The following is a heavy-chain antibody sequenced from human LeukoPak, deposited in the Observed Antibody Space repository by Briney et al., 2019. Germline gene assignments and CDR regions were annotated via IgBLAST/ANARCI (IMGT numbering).Heavy chain of an antibody. V-gene: IGHV1-69*04. CDR1: GGTFSSYA. CDR2: IIPILGIA. D-gene: IGHD4-17*01. Sequence: SVKVSCKASGGTFSSYAISWVRQAPGQGLEWMGRIIPILGIANYAQKFQGRVTITADKSTSTAYMELSSLRSEDTAVYYCARLRYGGSTEANKNDYWGQGTLVTVSS. J-gene: IGHJ4*02. CDR3: ARLRYGGSTEANKNDY.